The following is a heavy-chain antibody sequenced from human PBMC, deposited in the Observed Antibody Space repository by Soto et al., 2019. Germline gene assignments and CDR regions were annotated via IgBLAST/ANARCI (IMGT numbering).Heavy chain of an antibody. Sequence: QVQLVESGGGVVQPGRSLRLSCAASGFTFSSYGMHWVRQVPGKGLEWVAVISYDGSNKYYADSVKGRFTISRDNSKNTLYLQMNSLRAEDTAVYFCAKDVCSTSCYLDYWGQGTLVTVSS. CDR3: AKDVCSTSCYLDY. V-gene: IGHV3-30*18. CDR1: GFTFSSYG. D-gene: IGHD2-2*01. CDR2: ISYDGSNK. J-gene: IGHJ4*02.